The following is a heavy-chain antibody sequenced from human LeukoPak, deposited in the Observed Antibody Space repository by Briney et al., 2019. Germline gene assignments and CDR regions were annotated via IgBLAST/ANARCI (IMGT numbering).Heavy chain of an antibody. D-gene: IGHD6-19*01. Sequence: GGSLRLSCAASGFTIMNSAMNWVRQAPGKGLEWVSAINGTAINTDYADSVKGRFIISRDSSKNTLYLQMNSLRAEDTAVYFCLTRSLIAVSGNSYMDVWGKGTTVSVSS. CDR3: LTRSLIAVSGNSYMDV. CDR1: GFTIMNSA. V-gene: IGHV3-23*01. CDR2: INGTAINT. J-gene: IGHJ6*03.